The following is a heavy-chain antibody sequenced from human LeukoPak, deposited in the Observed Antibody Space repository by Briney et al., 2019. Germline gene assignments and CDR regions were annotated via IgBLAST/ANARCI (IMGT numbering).Heavy chain of an antibody. V-gene: IGHV4-34*01. CDR1: GGSFSGYY. CDR2: INHSKST. Sequence: SETLSLTCAVYGGSFSGYYWSWIRQPPGKGLEWIGEINHSKSTNYNPSLKSRVTISVDTSKNQISLKLSSVTAADTAVYYCARGEGGDGYNSNYLDYWGQGTLVTVSS. CDR3: ARGEGGDGYNSNYLDY. J-gene: IGHJ4*02. D-gene: IGHD5-24*01.